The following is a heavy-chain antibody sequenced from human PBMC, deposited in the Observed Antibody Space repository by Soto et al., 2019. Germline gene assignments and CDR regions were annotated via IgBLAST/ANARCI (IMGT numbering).Heavy chain of an antibody. CDR3: AREDDYNYRYFNYGLDV. Sequence: LLGGSLRLSCAASGFTFKIYALHWVRQAPGKGLEWVAVISFDGDKIYYSDSVKGRFTISRDNFKNMLYLQMNNLRVEDAGPYFCAREDDYNYRYFNYGLDVWGQGTTVTV. CDR2: ISFDGDKI. J-gene: IGHJ6*02. D-gene: IGHD5-12*01. V-gene: IGHV3-30-3*01. CDR1: GFTFKIYA.